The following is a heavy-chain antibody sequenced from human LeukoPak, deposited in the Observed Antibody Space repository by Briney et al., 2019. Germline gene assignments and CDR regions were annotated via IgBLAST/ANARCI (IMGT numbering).Heavy chain of an antibody. CDR1: GGSISSSSYY. V-gene: IGHV4-39*07. Sequence: SETLSLTCTVSGGSISSSSYYWGWIRQPPGKGLEWIGYIYQSGSTSYNPSLQSRVTISIDRSKNQFSLKLSSVTAADTAVYYCARDPFLSAYCSSTSCYEGTDYWGQGTLVTVSS. CDR2: IYQSGST. D-gene: IGHD2-2*01. J-gene: IGHJ4*02. CDR3: ARDPFLSAYCSSTSCYEGTDY.